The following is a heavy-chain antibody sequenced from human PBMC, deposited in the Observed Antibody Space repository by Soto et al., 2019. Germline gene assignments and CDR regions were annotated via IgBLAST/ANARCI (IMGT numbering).Heavy chain of an antibody. D-gene: IGHD3-22*01. Sequence: SETLSLTCAVYGGSFSGYYWGWIRQPPGKGLEWIGEINHSGSTNYNPSLKSRVTISVDTSKNQFSLKLSSVTAADTAVYYCARGDKMGYYYDSSGYIYGGQGTLVTVSS. V-gene: IGHV4-34*01. CDR2: INHSGST. CDR3: ARGDKMGYYYDSSGYIY. CDR1: GGSFSGYY. J-gene: IGHJ4*02.